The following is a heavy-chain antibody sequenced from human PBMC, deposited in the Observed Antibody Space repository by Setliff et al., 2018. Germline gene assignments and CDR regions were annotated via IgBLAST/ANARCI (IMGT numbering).Heavy chain of an antibody. CDR1: GGSFSDYY. CDR2: IYHSGSI. CDR3: ARGLEGEDYFYYMDV. Sequence: SETLSLTCAASGGSFSDYYWTWIRQPPGKGLEWIGEIYHSGSINYNPSLKSRVTMSVDKSKNQFSLKLTSVTAADTAVYYCARGLEGEDYFYYMDVWGKGNTVTVSS. D-gene: IGHD2-21*01. J-gene: IGHJ6*03. V-gene: IGHV4-34*01.